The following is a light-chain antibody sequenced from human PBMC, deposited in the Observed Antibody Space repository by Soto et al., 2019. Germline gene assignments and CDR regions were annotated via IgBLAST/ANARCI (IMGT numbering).Light chain of an antibody. CDR3: MQALQTNLIT. Sequence: DIVMTQSPLSLPVTPGEPASISCRSSQSLLHSNGYNYLDWYLQKPGQSPQLLIYLGSNRASGVPDRFSGSGSGTDFTLKISRVEAEDVGVYYCMQALQTNLITFGPGTKVDIK. V-gene: IGKV2-28*01. CDR1: QSLLHSNGYNY. CDR2: LGS. J-gene: IGKJ3*01.